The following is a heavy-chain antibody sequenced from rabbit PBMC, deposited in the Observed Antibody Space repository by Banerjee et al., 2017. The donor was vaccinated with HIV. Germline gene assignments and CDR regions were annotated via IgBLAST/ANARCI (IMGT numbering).Heavy chain of an antibody. D-gene: IGHD1-1*01. CDR2: IYAGSGGST. V-gene: IGHV1S45*01. Sequence: QEQLVESGGGLVQPEGSLTLTCTASGFSFSSSYYMSWVRQAPGKGLEWIGCIYAGSGGSTWYASWAKGRFTISKTSSTTVTLQMTNLTGADTATYFCARAPYSGSGGGSVAMGLWGPGTLVTVS. CDR1: GFSFSSSYY. CDR3: ARAPYSGSGGGSVAMGL. J-gene: IGHJ4*01.